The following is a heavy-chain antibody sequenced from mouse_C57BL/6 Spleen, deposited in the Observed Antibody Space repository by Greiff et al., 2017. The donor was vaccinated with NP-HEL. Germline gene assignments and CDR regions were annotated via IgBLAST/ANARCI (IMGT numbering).Heavy chain of an antibody. J-gene: IGHJ4*01. V-gene: IGHV14-1*01. D-gene: IGHD2-3*01. CDR2: IDPEDGDT. CDR3: TTWGDGYYGDYYAMDY. CDR1: GFNIKDYY. Sequence: SGAELVRPGASVKLSCTASGFNIKDYYMHWVKQRPEQGLEWIGRIDPEDGDTEYAPKFQGKATMTADTSSNTAYLQLSSLTSEDTAVYYCTTWGDGYYGDYYAMDYWGQGTSVTVSS.